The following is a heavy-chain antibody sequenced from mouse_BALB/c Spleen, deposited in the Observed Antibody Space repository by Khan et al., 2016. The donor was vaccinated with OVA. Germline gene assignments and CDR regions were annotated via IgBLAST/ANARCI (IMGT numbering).Heavy chain of an antibody. V-gene: IGHV2-6-1*01. CDR1: GFSLTSYG. D-gene: IGHD2-1*01. Sequence: VQLKESGPGPVAPSQSLSITCTISGFSLTSYGVHWVRQPAGKGLEWLVVIWSDGRTTYNSALKYRLSISKDNSKSQVFLKVNSLQTADTATYYCSTQVYPGSFDVWGAWTPVTVSS. J-gene: IGHJ1*01. CDR2: IWSDGRT. CDR3: STQVYPGSFDV.